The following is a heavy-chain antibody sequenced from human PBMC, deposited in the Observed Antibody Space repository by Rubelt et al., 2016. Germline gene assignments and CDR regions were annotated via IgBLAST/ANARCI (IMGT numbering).Heavy chain of an antibody. CDR2: ISAYSGHT. J-gene: IGHJ6*02. D-gene: IGHD3-22*01. CDR3: ARVPYDGGNYYYGMDV. V-gene: IGHV1-18*01. Sequence: GQGLEWMGWISAYSGHTNYAQKLQGRVTMTTDTSTSTAYMELRSLRSDDTAVYYCARVPYDGGNYYYGMDVWGQGTTVTVSS.